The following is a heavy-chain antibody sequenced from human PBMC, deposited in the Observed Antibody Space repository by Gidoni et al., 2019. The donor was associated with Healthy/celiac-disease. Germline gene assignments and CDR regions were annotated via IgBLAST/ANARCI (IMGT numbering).Heavy chain of an antibody. D-gene: IGHD6-19*01. V-gene: IGHV3-49*03. J-gene: IGHJ4*02. CDR2: IRSKAYGGTT. Sequence: EVQLVESGGGLVQPGRSLRLSCTASGFTFGDYAMSWFRQAPGKGLEWVGFIRSKAYGGTTEYAASVIGRFTISRDDSKSIAYLQMNSLKTEDTAVYYCTRDGKQWLVGGGFFDYWGQGTLVTVSS. CDR1: GFTFGDYA. CDR3: TRDGKQWLVGGGFFDY.